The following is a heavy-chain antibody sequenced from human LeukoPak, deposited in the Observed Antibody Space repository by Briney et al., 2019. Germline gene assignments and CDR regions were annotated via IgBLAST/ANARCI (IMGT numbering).Heavy chain of an antibody. V-gene: IGHV4-39*07. J-gene: IGHJ3*01. CDR3: ARIAVVTQGDAFDL. Sequence: KASETLSLTCTVSGGSISSSSYYWGWIRQPPGKGLEWIGSIYYSGSTYYNPSLKSRVTISVDTSKNQFSLKLSSVTAADTAVYYCARIAVVTQGDAFDLWGRGTLVTVSS. CDR2: IYYSGST. D-gene: IGHD4-23*01. CDR1: GGSISSSSYY.